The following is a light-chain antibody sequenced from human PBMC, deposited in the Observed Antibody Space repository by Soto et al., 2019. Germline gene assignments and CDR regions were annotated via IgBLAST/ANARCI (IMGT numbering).Light chain of an antibody. CDR1: QSILYSSNNKNY. CDR3: PQYYRSPLYS. Sequence: DIVMTQSPDSLAVSLGERATINCKSSQSILYSSNNKNYLAWYQQKTGQPPKLLIHWASTRESGVPDRFSGSGSGNDFALTISALEVGGLAIYYRPQYYRSPLYSFCQGTQLEIK. CDR2: WAS. V-gene: IGKV4-1*01. J-gene: IGKJ2*01.